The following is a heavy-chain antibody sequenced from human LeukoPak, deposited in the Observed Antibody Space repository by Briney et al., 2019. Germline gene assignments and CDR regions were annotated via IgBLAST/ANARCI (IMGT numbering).Heavy chain of an antibody. CDR3: ARAPSTFLFDY. CDR2: IYHSGST. J-gene: IGHJ4*02. D-gene: IGHD3-16*01. Sequence: PSETLSLTCAVSGGSISSGGYSWSWIRQPPGKGLEWIGYIYHSGSTYYNPSLKSRVTISVDRSKNQFSLKLSSVTAADTAVYYCARAPSTFLFDYWGQGTLVTVSS. V-gene: IGHV4-30-2*01. CDR1: GGSISSGGYS.